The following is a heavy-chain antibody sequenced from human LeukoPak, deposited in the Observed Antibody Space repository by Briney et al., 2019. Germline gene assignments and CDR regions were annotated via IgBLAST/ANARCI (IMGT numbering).Heavy chain of an antibody. D-gene: IGHD2-2*01. Sequence: ASVKVSCKASGYTFTGYYMHWVRQAPGQGLEWMGWINPNSGGTNYAQKFQGRVTMTRDTSISTAYMELSRLRSDDTAVYYCARVRCSSTSCYGAFDIWGQGTMVTVSS. V-gene: IGHV1-2*02. CDR1: GYTFTGYY. CDR2: INPNSGGT. CDR3: ARVRCSSTSCYGAFDI. J-gene: IGHJ3*02.